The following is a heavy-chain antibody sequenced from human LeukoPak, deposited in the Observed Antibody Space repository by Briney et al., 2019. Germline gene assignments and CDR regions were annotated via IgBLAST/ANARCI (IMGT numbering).Heavy chain of an antibody. V-gene: IGHV4-39*01. J-gene: IGHJ4*02. CDR1: GGSISSSSYY. CDR2: IYYSWGT. D-gene: IGHD6-19*01. Sequence: PSETLSLTCTVSGGSISSSSYYWGWIRQPPGKGLEWIGSIYYSWGTYYNPSLKSRVTISVDTSKNQFSLELSSVTAADTAVYYCAQTLAVAGTSYFDYWGQGTLVTVSS. CDR3: AQTLAVAGTSYFDY.